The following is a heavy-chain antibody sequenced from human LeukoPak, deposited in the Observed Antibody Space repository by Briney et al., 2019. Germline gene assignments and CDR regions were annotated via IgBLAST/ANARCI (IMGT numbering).Heavy chain of an antibody. V-gene: IGHV1-3*01. CDR2: INAGNGNT. J-gene: IGHJ4*02. CDR1: GYTFTSYA. D-gene: IGHD6-19*01. CDR3: ARNFAVAGTLASGY. Sequence: ASVKVSCKASGYTFTSYAMHWVRQAPGQRLEWMGWINAGNGNTKYSQKFQGRVTMTRDTSTSTVYMELSSLRSEDTAVYYCARNFAVAGTLASGYWGQGTLVTVSS.